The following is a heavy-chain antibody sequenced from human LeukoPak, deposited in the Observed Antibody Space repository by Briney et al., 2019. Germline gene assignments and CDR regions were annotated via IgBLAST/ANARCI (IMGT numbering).Heavy chain of an antibody. J-gene: IGHJ5*02. Sequence: SVKVSCKDSGGTFSSYAISWVRQAPGQGLEWMGGIIPIFGTANYAQKFQGRVTITADESTSTAYMELSSLRSEDTAVYYCAREIYGAASWFDPWGQGTLVTVSS. V-gene: IGHV1-69*01. CDR1: GGTFSSYA. D-gene: IGHD4-17*01. CDR3: AREIYGAASWFDP. CDR2: IIPIFGTA.